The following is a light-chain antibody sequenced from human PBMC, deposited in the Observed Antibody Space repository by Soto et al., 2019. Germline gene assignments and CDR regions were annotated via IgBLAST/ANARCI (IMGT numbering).Light chain of an antibody. V-gene: IGKV3-11*01. CDR3: QQRSHWRWLN. CDR2: DAS. CDR1: QSVSSY. J-gene: IGKJ4*01. Sequence: EIVLTQSPATLSLSPGERATLSCRASQSVSSYLAWYQQKAGQAPRLLIYDASNRAPGIPDRFSGSVSGTDFTLTISSLEREDFAVYFCQQRSHWRWLNFGGGTKVEIK.